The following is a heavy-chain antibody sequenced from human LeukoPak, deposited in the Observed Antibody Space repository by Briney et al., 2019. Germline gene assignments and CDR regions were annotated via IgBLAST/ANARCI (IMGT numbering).Heavy chain of an antibody. CDR2: ISAYNGNT. CDR1: GYTFTSYG. J-gene: IGHJ5*02. CDR3: ARPRIAVAANWFDP. Sequence: GASVKVSCKASGYTFTSYGISWVRQAPGQGLEWMGWISAYNGNTNYAQKLQGRVTMTTDTSTSTAYMELRSLRSDDTAVYYCARPRIAVAANWFDPWGQGTLVTVSS. V-gene: IGHV1-18*01. D-gene: IGHD6-19*01.